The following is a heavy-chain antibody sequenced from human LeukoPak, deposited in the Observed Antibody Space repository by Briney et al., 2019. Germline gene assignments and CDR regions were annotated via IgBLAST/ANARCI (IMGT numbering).Heavy chain of an antibody. CDR1: GGSFSGYY. CDR2: ICPGGST. Sequence: KSSETLSLTCAVYGGSFSGYYWSWIRQPAGKGLEWVGRICPGGSTNYHPSLKSRVTMSVDTSKNQFSLKLTSVTAADTAVYYCAVSEVFSYNGVDVWGQGTSVTVSS. V-gene: IGHV4-59*10. D-gene: IGHD2-21*01. CDR3: AVSEVFSYNGVDV. J-gene: IGHJ6*02.